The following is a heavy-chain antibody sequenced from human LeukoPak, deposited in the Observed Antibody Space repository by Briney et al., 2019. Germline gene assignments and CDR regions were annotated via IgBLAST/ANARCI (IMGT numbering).Heavy chain of an antibody. V-gene: IGHV3-30*18. Sequence: GGSLRLSCAASGFTFSSYGMHWVRQAPGKGLEWVAVISYDGSNKYYADSVKGRFTISRDNSKNTPDLQMNGLRAGATAVYYCANRLRDSSSWGQGTLVTVSS. CDR1: GFTFSSYG. CDR2: ISYDGSNK. D-gene: IGHD6-13*01. CDR3: ANRLRDSSS. J-gene: IGHJ4*02.